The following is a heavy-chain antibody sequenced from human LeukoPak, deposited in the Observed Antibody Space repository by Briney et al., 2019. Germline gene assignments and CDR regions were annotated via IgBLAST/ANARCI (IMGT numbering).Heavy chain of an antibody. CDR1: GDSLTSGSCF. D-gene: IGHD3-3*01. Sequence: SQTLSLTWSVSGDSLTSGSCFWTWIRQPAGKGLEWIGRISSTGSTNYNASLKSRATISVDTSKNQFSLKLSSVTAADTAVYSCARHINDSGPPYYYYYYMDVWGKGTTVTVSS. V-gene: IGHV4-61*02. CDR2: ISSTGST. CDR3: ARHINDSGPPYYYYYYMDV. J-gene: IGHJ6*03.